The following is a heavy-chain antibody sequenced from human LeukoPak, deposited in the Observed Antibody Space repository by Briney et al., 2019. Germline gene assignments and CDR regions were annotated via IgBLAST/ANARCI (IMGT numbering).Heavy chain of an antibody. CDR3: ARGPREYSSGWHFDY. Sequence: KISCKGSGYSFTSYWIGWVRQAPGQGLEWMGRIIPIFGTANYAQKFQGRVMITTDESTSTAYMELSSLRSEDTAVYYCARGPREYSSGWHFDYWGQGTLVTVSS. J-gene: IGHJ4*02. CDR1: GYSFTSYW. V-gene: IGHV1-69*05. D-gene: IGHD6-19*01. CDR2: IIPIFGTA.